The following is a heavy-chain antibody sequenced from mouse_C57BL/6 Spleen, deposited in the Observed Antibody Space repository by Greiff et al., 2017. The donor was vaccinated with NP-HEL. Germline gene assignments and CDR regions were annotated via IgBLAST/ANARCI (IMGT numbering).Heavy chain of an antibody. CDR2: IHPNSGST. CDR3: AIYYGSSLDYFDY. J-gene: IGHJ2*01. D-gene: IGHD1-1*01. Sequence: VQLQQPGAELVKPGASVKLSCKASGYTFTSYWMHWVKQRPGQGLEWIGMIHPNSGSTNYNEKFKSKATLTVDKSSSTAYMQLSSLTSEDSAVYYCAIYYGSSLDYFDYWGQGTTLTVSS. V-gene: IGHV1-64*01. CDR1: GYTFTSYW.